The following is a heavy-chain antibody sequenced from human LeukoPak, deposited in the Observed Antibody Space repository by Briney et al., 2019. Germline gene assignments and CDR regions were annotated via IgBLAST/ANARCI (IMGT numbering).Heavy chain of an antibody. CDR1: GFTFSTFA. D-gene: IGHD3-9*01. V-gene: IGHV3-21*01. CDR2: ISSSSSYI. CDR3: AIEREYDDILTGTFDY. Sequence: GGSLRLSCAASGFTFSTFAMIWVRQPPGKGLEWVSSISSSSSYIYYADSVKGRFTISRDNAKNSLYLQMNSLRAEDTAVYYCAIEREYDDILTGTFDYWGQGTLVTVSS. J-gene: IGHJ4*02.